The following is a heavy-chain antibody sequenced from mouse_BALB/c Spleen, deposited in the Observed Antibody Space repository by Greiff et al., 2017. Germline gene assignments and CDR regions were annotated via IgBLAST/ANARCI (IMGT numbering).Heavy chain of an antibody. Sequence: QVQLKESGAELVRPGTSVKVSCKASGYAFTNYLIEWVKQRPGQGLEWIGVINPGSGGTNYNEKFKGKATLTADKSSSTAYMQLSSLTSDDSAVYFCARSGNYRYDGYFDYWGQGTTLTVSS. CDR1: GYAFTNYL. CDR3: ARSGNYRYDGYFDY. V-gene: IGHV1-54*03. J-gene: IGHJ2*01. CDR2: INPGSGGT. D-gene: IGHD2-14*01.